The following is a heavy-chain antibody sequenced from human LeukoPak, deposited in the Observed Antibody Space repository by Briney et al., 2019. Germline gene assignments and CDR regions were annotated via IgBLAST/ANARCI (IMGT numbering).Heavy chain of an antibody. D-gene: IGHD4/OR15-4a*01. V-gene: IGHV4-39*01. CDR2: IYYSGST. CDR1: GGSISSGGYY. J-gene: IGHJ4*02. Sequence: PSQTLSLTCTVSGGSISSGGYYWGWIRQPPGKGLEWIGSIYYSGSTHYNPSLKSRVTMSIDTSKNQFSLRLSSVTAADTAVYYCARRPGEYGGNDFDYWGQGTLVTVSS. CDR3: ARRPGEYGGNDFDY.